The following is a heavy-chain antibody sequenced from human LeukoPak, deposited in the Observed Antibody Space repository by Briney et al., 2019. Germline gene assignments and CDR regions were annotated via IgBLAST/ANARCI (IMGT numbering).Heavy chain of an antibody. CDR1: GYTFTGYY. V-gene: IGHV1-2*06. D-gene: IGHD3-3*01. CDR3: AREVHVYDFWSGYSVGVHPADF. Sequence: ASVKVSCKASGYTFTGYYMHWVRQAPGQGLEWMGRINPNSGGTNYAQKFQGRVTMTRDTSISTAYMELSRLRSDDAAVYYCAREVHVYDFWSGYSVGVHPADFWGQGPLVTVSS. CDR2: INPNSGGT. J-gene: IGHJ4*02.